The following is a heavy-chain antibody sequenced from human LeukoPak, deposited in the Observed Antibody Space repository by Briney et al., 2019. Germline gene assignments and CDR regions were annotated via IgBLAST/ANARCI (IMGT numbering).Heavy chain of an antibody. J-gene: IGHJ4*02. Sequence: SETLSLTCTVSGGSISSYYWSWIRQPPGKGLEWIGYIYYSGSTNYNPSLKSRVTISVDTSKNQFSLKLSSVTAADTAVYYCARGGGRVPYYFDYWGQGSLVTVSS. CDR2: IYYSGST. D-gene: IGHD1-26*01. CDR3: ARGGGRVPYYFDY. V-gene: IGHV4-59*01. CDR1: GGSISSYY.